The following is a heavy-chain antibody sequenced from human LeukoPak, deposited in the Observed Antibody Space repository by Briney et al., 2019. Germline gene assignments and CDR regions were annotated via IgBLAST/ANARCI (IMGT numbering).Heavy chain of an antibody. CDR3: AKDLGVDIVVVPAAFDAFDI. J-gene: IGHJ3*02. CDR2: ISGSGGST. Sequence: GGSLRLSCAASGFTFSSYAMSWVRQAPGKGLEWVSAISGSGGSTYYADSVKGRFTISRDNSKNTLYLQMNSLRAEDTAVYYCAKDLGVDIVVVPAAFDAFDIWGQGTMVTVSS. CDR1: GFTFSSYA. D-gene: IGHD2-2*01. V-gene: IGHV3-23*01.